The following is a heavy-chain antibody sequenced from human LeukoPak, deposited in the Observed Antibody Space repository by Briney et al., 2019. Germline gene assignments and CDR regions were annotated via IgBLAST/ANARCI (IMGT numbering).Heavy chain of an antibody. J-gene: IGHJ6*03. V-gene: IGHV4-61*02. D-gene: IGHD6-13*01. CDR2: IYTSGST. CDR3: ARALRSSSTFWGYYYYMDV. CDR1: GGSISSGSYY. Sequence: SETLSLTCTVSGGSISSGSYYWSWIRQPAGKGLEWTGRIYTSGSTNYNPSLKSRVTISVDTSKNQFSLKLSSVTAADTAVYYCARALRSSSTFWGYYYYMDVWGKGTTVTVSS.